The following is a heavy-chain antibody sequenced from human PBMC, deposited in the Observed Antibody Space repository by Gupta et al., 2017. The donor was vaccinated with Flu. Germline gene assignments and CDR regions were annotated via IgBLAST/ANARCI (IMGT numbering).Heavy chain of an antibody. V-gene: IGHV3-30-3*01. Sequence: YVMHWVRQPPGKGLEWVAVLSSDGNSKYYADSVKERFTISRDNSRNTLLLQMRNLRTEDTALYYCARGSGLMDVWGKGITVAVSS. CDR2: LSSDGNSK. CDR3: ARGSGLMDV. D-gene: IGHD3-10*01. J-gene: IGHJ6*03. CDR1: YV.